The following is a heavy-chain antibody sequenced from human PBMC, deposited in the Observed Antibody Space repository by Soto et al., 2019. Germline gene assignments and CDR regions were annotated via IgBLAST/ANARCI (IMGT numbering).Heavy chain of an antibody. J-gene: IGHJ4*02. CDR3: ARDSASRRIGGFDY. D-gene: IGHD3-16*02. V-gene: IGHV4-59*01. CDR1: GGSISSYY. CDR2: IYYSGST. Sequence: SETLSLTCTVSGGSISSYYWSWIRQLPGKGLEWIGYIYYSGSTNYNPSLKSRVTISVDTSKNQFSLKLSSVTAADTAVYYCARDSASRRIGGFDYWGQGTLVTVSS.